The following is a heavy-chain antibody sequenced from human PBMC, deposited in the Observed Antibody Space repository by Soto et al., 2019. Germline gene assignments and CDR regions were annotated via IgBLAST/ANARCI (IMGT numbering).Heavy chain of an antibody. CDR1: GVSINNADYY. D-gene: IGHD3-10*01. J-gene: IGHJ4*02. CDR2: INHSGST. V-gene: IGHV4-34*01. Sequence: SETLSLTCAVSGVSINNADYYWSWIRQPPGKGLEWIGEINHSGSTNYNPSLKSRVTISVDTSKNQFSLKLSSVTAADTAVYYCARHLPYYYGSGSHDIFDYSGQGTLDTGSS. CDR3: ARHLPYYYGSGSHDIFDY.